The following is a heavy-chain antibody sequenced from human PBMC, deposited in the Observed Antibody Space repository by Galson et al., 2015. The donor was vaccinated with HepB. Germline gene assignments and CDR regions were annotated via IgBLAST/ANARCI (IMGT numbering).Heavy chain of an antibody. J-gene: IGHJ4*02. Sequence: SLRLSCAASGFTFSSYGMHWVRQAPGKGLEWVAVISYDGSNKYYADSVKGRFTISRDNSKNTLYLQMNSLRAEDTAVYYCAKDAPIYDTGPHYFDYWGQGTLVTVSS. CDR2: ISYDGSNK. V-gene: IGHV3-30*18. CDR3: AKDAPIYDTGPHYFDY. CDR1: GFTFSSYG. D-gene: IGHD3-22*01.